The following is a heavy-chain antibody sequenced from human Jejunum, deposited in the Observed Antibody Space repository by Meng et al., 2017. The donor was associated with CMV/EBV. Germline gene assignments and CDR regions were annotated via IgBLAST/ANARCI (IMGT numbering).Heavy chain of an antibody. CDR2: IRFDGGKK. V-gene: IGHV3-30*02. J-gene: IGHJ6*02. CDR1: YG. D-gene: IGHD6-19*01. CDR3: AKSVQDSSSGWYDYYYGMDV. Sequence: YGMHWVRQAPGKGLEWVAFIRFDGGKKYYADSVKGRFTISRDDSKNTLHLQMNSLKPEDTGDYYCAKSVQDSSSGWYDYYYGMDVWGQGTTVTV.